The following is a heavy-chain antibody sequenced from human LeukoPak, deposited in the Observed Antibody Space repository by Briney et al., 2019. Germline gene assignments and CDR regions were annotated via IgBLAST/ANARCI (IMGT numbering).Heavy chain of an antibody. J-gene: IGHJ6*03. CDR1: GGTFSSYA. Sequence: AAVKVSCKASGGTFSSYAISWVRQAPGQGLEWMGGIIPIFGTANYAQKFQGRVTITADKSTSTAYMELSSLRSEDTAVYYCARDRGYEAYYYYYMDVWGKGTTVTVSS. D-gene: IGHD5-12*01. CDR2: IIPIFGTA. V-gene: IGHV1-69*06. CDR3: ARDRGYEAYYYYYMDV.